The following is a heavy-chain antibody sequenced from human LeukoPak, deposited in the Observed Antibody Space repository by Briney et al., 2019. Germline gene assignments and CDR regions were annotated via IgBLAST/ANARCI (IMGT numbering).Heavy chain of an antibody. Sequence: SETLSLTCTVSGGSISSGSYYWSWIRQPAGKGLEWIGRIYTSGSINYKPSLKSRVTISVDTSKSQFSLKLSSVTAADTAVYYCARGIYSSSYLHYYYYMDVWGKGTTVTISS. J-gene: IGHJ6*03. CDR3: ARGIYSSSYLHYYYYMDV. D-gene: IGHD6-6*01. V-gene: IGHV4-61*02. CDR1: GGSISSGSYY. CDR2: IYTSGSI.